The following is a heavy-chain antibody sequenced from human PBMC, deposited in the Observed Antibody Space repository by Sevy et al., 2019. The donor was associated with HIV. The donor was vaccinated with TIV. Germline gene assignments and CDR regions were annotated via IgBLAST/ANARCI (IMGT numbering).Heavy chain of an antibody. D-gene: IGHD6-19*01. CDR1: GFTFSSYS. V-gene: IGHV3-21*01. CDR3: ARYLTPIAVAGDLDY. CDR2: ISSSSSYI. Sequence: GGSLRLSCAASGFTFSSYSMYWVRQAPGKGLEWVSSISSSSSYIYYADSVKGRFTISRDNAKNSLYLQMNSLRAEDTAVYYCARYLTPIAVAGDLDYWGQGTLVTVSS. J-gene: IGHJ4*02.